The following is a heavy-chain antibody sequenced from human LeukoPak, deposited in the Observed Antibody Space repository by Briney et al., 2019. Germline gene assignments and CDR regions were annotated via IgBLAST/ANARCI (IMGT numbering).Heavy chain of an antibody. V-gene: IGHV1-69*04. CDR1: GGTFSSYA. D-gene: IGHD6-6*01. CDR3: VRDGIAARRPLDY. Sequence: GASVKVSCKASGGTFSSYAISWVRQAPGQGLEWMGRIIPILGIANYAQKFQGRVTITADKSTSTAYMELSSLRSEDTAVYYCVRDGIAARRPLDYWGQGTLVTVSS. CDR2: IIPILGIA. J-gene: IGHJ4*02.